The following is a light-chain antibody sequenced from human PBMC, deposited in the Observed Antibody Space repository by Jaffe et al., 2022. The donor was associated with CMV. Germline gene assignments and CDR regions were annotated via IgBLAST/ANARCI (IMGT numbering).Light chain of an antibody. Sequence: ETVMTQSPATLSVSPGDRATLFCRASQSIASKLAWYQQKPGQAPRLLIYDTSTRATGVPARFSGSGSGADFTLTISSLQSEDFAVYYCQRYNNWPWTFGQGTRVEIK. V-gene: IGKV3-15*01. CDR2: DTS. CDR1: QSIASK. CDR3: QRYNNWPWT. J-gene: IGKJ1*01.